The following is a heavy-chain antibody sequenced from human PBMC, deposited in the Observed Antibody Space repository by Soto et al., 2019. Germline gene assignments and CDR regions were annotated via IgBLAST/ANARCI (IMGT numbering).Heavy chain of an antibody. D-gene: IGHD3-10*01. CDR1: EFTFSVYS. CDR2: ISSGSSYI. J-gene: IGHJ6*02. V-gene: IGHV3-21*02. CDR3: IRDRVKIRGGYYHYYGIEV. Sequence: DVQLEESGGGLVKPGGSLRLSCVASEFTFSVYSMNWVRQAPGKGLEWVSSISSGSSYIYYADSVKGRFTISRDNDKSSLFLHMNSLRVDDTAVYYCIRDRVKIRGGYYHYYGIEVWGQGTTVTVSS.